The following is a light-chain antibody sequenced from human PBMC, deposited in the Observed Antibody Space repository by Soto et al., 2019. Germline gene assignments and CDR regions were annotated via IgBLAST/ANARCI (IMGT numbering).Light chain of an antibody. J-gene: IGKJ2*01. CDR1: QSVSSRY. CDR2: EAS. Sequence: EIVLTQSPGTLSLSPGERATLSCRASQSVSSRYLAWYQQKPGQAPSVLIYEASSRATGTPDRFSGSGSGTDFTLTISRLEPEDFAVYYCQQYGSSPPYTFGQGTKVDIK. CDR3: QQYGSSPPYT. V-gene: IGKV3-20*01.